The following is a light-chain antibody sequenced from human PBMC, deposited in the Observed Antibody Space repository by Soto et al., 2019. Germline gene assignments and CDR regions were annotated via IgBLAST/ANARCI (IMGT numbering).Light chain of an antibody. J-gene: IGKJ2*01. Sequence: EIVMTQSPATLSVYPGERATLSCRASQSVSSNLAWYQQKPGQAPRLLIHGASTRATGFPARFSGSGSGTDFTLTISSLQSEDFAVYYCQQYNNWPYTFGQGTKMEIK. CDR1: QSVSSN. V-gene: IGKV3-15*01. CDR2: GAS. CDR3: QQYNNWPYT.